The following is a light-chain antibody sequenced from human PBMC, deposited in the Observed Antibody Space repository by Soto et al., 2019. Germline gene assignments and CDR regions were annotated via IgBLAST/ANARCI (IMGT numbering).Light chain of an antibody. CDR1: SSNIGAGYD. CDR3: QSYDSSLSVPDVV. CDR2: GNS. J-gene: IGLJ2*01. V-gene: IGLV1-40*01. Sequence: QSVLTQPPSVSGAPGQRVTISCTGSSSNIGAGYDVHWYQQLPGTAPKLLIYGNSNRPSGVPDRFSGSKSGTSASLAITGHQAEDEADYYCQSYDSSLSVPDVVFGGGTKVTVL.